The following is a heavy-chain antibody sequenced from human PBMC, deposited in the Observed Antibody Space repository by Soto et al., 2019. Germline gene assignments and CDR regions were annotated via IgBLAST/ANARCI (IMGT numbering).Heavy chain of an antibody. D-gene: IGHD2-15*01. CDR1: GGTLSSYA. V-gene: IGHV1-69*13. J-gene: IGHJ4*02. Sequence: SVKVSCKASGGTLSSYAISWVRQAPGQGLEWMGGIIPIFGTANYAQKFQGRVTITADESTSTAYMELSSLRSEDTAVYYCARAPSLYCSGGSCYLDYWGQGTLVTVSS. CDR2: IIPIFGTA. CDR3: ARAPSLYCSGGSCYLDY.